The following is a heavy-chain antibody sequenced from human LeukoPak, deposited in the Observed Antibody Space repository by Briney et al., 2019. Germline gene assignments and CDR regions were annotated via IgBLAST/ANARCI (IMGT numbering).Heavy chain of an antibody. CDR2: ISTSSSYI. D-gene: IGHD4-17*01. CDR1: GFTFSSYS. CDR3: ARERTHDYGDYARWFDP. V-gene: IGHV3-21*01. Sequence: GGSLRLSCAAYGFTFSSYSMNWVRQAPGKGLEWVSFISTSSSYIYYADSVKGRFTISRDNAKNSLYLQMNSLRAEDTAVYYCARERTHDYGDYARWFDPWDQGTLVTVSS. J-gene: IGHJ5*02.